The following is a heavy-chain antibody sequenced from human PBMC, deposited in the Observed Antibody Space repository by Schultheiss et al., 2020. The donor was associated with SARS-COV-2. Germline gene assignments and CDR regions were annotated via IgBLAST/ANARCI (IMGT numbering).Heavy chain of an antibody. Sequence: SETLSLTCTVSGGSISSYYWSWIRQPAGKGLEWIGRIYTSGSTNYNPSLKSRVTMSVDTSKNQFSLKLSSVTAADTAVYYCARDLPYSSSPICDYWGQGTLVTVSS. J-gene: IGHJ4*02. CDR3: ARDLPYSSSPICDY. V-gene: IGHV4-4*07. CDR1: GGSISSYY. CDR2: IYTSGST. D-gene: IGHD6-6*01.